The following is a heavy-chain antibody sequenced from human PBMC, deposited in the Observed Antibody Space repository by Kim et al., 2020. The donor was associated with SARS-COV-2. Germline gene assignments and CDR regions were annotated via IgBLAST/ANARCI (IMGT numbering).Heavy chain of an antibody. V-gene: IGHV1-69*13. Sequence: SVKVSCKASGGTFSSYAISWVRQAPGQGLEWMGGIIPIFGTANYAQKFQGRVTITADESTSTAYMELSSLRSEDTAVYYCASDPIVPAAITDVVTGGYYYYYGMDVWGQGTTVTVSS. CDR1: GGTFSSYA. J-gene: IGHJ6*02. CDR2: IIPIFGTA. D-gene: IGHD2-2*02. CDR3: ASDPIVPAAITDVVTGGYYYYYGMDV.